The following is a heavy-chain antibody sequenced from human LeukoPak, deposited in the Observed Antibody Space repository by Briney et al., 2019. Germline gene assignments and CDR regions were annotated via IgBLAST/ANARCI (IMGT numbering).Heavy chain of an antibody. V-gene: IGHV3-30*04. CDR1: GFIFSNYP. D-gene: IGHD3-10*01. CDR3: AREYASGSYRGYFDY. Sequence: GRSLRLSCAASGFIFSNYPMHCVRQAPGRGLEGVAVISPDGTNKYYADSVKGRFTVSRDNSKNTLYVQMNSLRAEDTAVYYCAREYASGSYRGYFDYWGQGTLVTVSS. J-gene: IGHJ4*02. CDR2: ISPDGTNK.